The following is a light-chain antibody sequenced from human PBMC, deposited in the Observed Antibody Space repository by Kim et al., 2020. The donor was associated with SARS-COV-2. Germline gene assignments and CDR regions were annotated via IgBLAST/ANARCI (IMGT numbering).Light chain of an antibody. Sequence: EIVMTQSPATLSVSPGERATLSCRASQSVSSNLAWYQQKPGQAPRLLIYGASTRATGIPARFSGSGSGTEFTLTISSLQSEDFAVYYCQQYNNWPPQRSVVTFGQGTKLEIK. CDR1: QSVSSN. CDR2: GAS. V-gene: IGKV3-15*01. CDR3: QQYNNWPPQRSVVT. J-gene: IGKJ2*01.